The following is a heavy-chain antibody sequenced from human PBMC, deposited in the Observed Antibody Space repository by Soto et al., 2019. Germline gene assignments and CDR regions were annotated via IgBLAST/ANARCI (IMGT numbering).Heavy chain of an antibody. V-gene: IGHV4-59*01. Sequence: SETLSLTCPVSGCSIRSYYWSWIRQPPGKGLEWIGYIYYSGSTNYNPSLKSRVTISVDTSKNQFSLKLSSVTAADTAVYYCARLNYYDSTGYLDYWGQGNLVTVS. CDR3: ARLNYYDSTGYLDY. J-gene: IGHJ4*02. D-gene: IGHD3-22*01. CDR2: IYYSGST. CDR1: GCSIRSYY.